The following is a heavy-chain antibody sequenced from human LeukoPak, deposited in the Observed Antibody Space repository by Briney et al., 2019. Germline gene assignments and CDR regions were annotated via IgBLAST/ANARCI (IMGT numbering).Heavy chain of an antibody. CDR3: AKGGKMRSGSYSRAFDI. D-gene: IGHD1-26*01. V-gene: IGHV3-23*01. J-gene: IGHJ3*02. CDR2: ISGSGSGT. Sequence: PGGSLRLSCAASGFTFSTYAMNWVRQAPGKGLEWVSGISGSGSGTYYADSVKGRFTISRDNSRNTVYLQMSSLGAEDTAVYYCAKGGKMRSGSYSRAFDIWGQGTMVTVSS. CDR1: GFTFSTYA.